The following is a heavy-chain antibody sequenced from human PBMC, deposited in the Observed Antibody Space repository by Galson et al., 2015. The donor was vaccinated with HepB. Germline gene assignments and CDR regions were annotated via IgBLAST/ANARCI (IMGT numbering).Heavy chain of an antibody. J-gene: IGHJ4*02. Sequence: QSGAEVKKPGESLRISCKGSGYSFTTYWISWVRQMPGKGLEWMGRIDPGDSYTNYSPSFQGHVTISADKSISTAYLQWSSLKASDTAMYYCARHRIPDGSGSYYVGYVSWGQGTLVTVSS. D-gene: IGHD3-10*01. CDR1: GYSFTTYW. CDR3: ARHRIPDGSGSYYVGYVS. V-gene: IGHV5-10-1*01. CDR2: IDPGDSYT.